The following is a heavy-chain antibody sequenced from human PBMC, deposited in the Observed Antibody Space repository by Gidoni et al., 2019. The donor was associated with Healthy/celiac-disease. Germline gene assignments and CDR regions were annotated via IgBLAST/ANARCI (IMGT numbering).Heavy chain of an antibody. D-gene: IGHD6-13*01. CDR3: ASEVRIAAATNWFDP. J-gene: IGHJ5*02. CDR1: GGSISSSSYY. V-gene: IGHV4-39*07. Sequence: QLQLQESGPGLVKPSETLSLTCTVSGGSISSSSYYWGWIRQPPGKGLEWIGSIYYSGSTYYNPSLKSRVTISVDTSKNQFSLKLSSVTAADTAVYYCASEVRIAAATNWFDPWGQGTLVTVSS. CDR2: IYYSGST.